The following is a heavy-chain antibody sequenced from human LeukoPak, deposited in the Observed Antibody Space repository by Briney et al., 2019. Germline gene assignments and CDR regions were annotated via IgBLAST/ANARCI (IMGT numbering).Heavy chain of an antibody. D-gene: IGHD1-26*01. CDR2: INPNSGGT. CDR1: GYTFTGYY. Sequence: ASVKVSCKASGYTFTGYYMHWVRQAPGQGLEWMGWINPNSGGTNYAQKFQGRVTMTRDTSISTAYMELSRLRSDDTAVYYCARDPGRYYYYYYIDVWGKGTTVTISS. V-gene: IGHV1-2*02. CDR3: ARDPGRYYYYYYIDV. J-gene: IGHJ6*03.